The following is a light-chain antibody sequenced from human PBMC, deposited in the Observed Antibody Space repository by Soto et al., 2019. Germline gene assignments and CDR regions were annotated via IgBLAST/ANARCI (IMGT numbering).Light chain of an antibody. V-gene: IGKV1D-13*01. J-gene: IGKJ4*01. CDR3: QQFNNYPLT. CDR1: ESIRIH. CDR2: DAS. Sequence: IQMTQSPSSLSASVGDRVSIIYRASESIRIHLNWYQQKPGKAPRLLIYDASSLESGVPSRFSGSGSGTDFTLAISSLQPEDFATYYCQQFNNYPLTFGGGTKVHIK.